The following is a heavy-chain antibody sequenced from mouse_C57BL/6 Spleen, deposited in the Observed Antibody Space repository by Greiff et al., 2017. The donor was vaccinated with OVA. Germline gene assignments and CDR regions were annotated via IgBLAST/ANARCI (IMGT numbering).Heavy chain of an antibody. V-gene: IGHV1-85*01. J-gene: IGHJ3*01. CDR3: AWGPVAY. Sequence: VKLMESGPELVKPGASVKLSCKASGYTFTSYDINWVKQRPGQGLEWIGWIYPRDGSTKYNEKFKGKATLTVDTSSSTAYMELHSLTSEDSAVYFCAWGPVAYWGQGTLVTVSA. CDR1: GYTFTSYD. CDR2: IYPRDGST.